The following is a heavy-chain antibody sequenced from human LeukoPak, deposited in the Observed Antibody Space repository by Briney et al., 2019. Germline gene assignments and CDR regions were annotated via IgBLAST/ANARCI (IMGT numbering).Heavy chain of an antibody. CDR3: ARDNYYDSSGYYFGAFDI. D-gene: IGHD3-22*01. Sequence: ASVKVSCKASGYTFTSYGISWVRQAPGQGGEWMGWISDYNGNTNYAQKLQGRVTMTTDPSTSTAYMELRSLRSDDTAVYYCARDNYYDSSGYYFGAFDIWGQGTMVTVSS. CDR2: ISDYNGNT. J-gene: IGHJ3*02. CDR1: GYTFTSYG. V-gene: IGHV1-18*01.